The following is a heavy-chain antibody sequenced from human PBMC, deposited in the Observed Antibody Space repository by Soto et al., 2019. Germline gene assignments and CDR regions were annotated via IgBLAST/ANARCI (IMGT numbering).Heavy chain of an antibody. J-gene: IGHJ4*02. V-gene: IGHV4-59*08. CDR3: ARQKLLCIDY. Sequence: SETLSLTCTVSGGSISSYYWSWIRQPPGKGLEWIGYIYYSGSTNYNPSLKSRVTISVDTSKNQFSLKLSSVTAADTAVYYCARQKLLCIDYWVQGTLVTVSS. D-gene: IGHD2-21*01. CDR2: IYYSGST. CDR1: GGSISSYY.